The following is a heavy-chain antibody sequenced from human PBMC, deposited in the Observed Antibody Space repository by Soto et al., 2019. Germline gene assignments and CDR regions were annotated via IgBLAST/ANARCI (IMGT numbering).Heavy chain of an antibody. CDR2: IIPILGIA. Sequence: QVQLVQSGAEVKKPGSSVKVSCKASGGTFSSYTISWVRQAPGQGLEWMGRIIPILGIANYAQKFQGRVTITADKSPCTAYMELSSLRSEDTAVYYCASFGSTSRGIRVDFQHWGQGTLVTVSS. D-gene: IGHD2-2*01. J-gene: IGHJ1*01. CDR3: ASFGSTSRGIRVDFQH. V-gene: IGHV1-69*02. CDR1: GGTFSSYT.